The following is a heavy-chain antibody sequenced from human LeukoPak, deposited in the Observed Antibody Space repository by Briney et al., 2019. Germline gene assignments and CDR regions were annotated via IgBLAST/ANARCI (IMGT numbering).Heavy chain of an antibody. CDR2: IIPIFGTA. V-gene: IGHV1-69*01. Sequence: GSSVKVSCKASGGTFSSYAISWVRQAPGQGLEWMGGIIPIFGTANYAQKFQGRVTITADESTSTAYMELSSLRSEDTAVYYCARNLRSSWYVYYFDYWGQGTLVTVSS. J-gene: IGHJ4*02. CDR3: ARNLRSSWYVYYFDY. D-gene: IGHD6-13*01. CDR1: GGTFSSYA.